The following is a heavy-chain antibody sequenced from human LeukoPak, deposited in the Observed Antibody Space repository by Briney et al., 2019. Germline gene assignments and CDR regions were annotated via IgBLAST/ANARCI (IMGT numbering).Heavy chain of an antibody. Sequence: GGSLRLSCAASGFTFDDYAMHWVRQAPGKGLEWVSGINWNGGSTGYADSVKGRFTISRDNAKNSLYLQMNSLRAEDTALYYCARDYLVGATTAWYFDYWGQGTLVTVSS. CDR3: ARDYLVGATTAWYFDY. D-gene: IGHD1-26*01. CDR1: GFTFDDYA. V-gene: IGHV3-20*04. J-gene: IGHJ4*02. CDR2: INWNGGST.